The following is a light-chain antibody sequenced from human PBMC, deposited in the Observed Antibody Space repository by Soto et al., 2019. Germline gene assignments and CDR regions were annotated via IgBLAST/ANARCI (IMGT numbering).Light chain of an antibody. J-gene: IGKJ2*01. V-gene: IGKV4-1*01. CDR2: WSS. CDR3: QQYFSAPLYT. Sequence: DIVLTQSPDSLAVSLGESATINCKSSRSIFYSSNNQYYLAWYHQKPGQPPRLLISWSSMRESGVPDRFSGSGSGTDFTLTISSLQAEDVAVYYCQQYFSAPLYTFGQGTKLELK. CDR1: RSIFYSSNNQYY.